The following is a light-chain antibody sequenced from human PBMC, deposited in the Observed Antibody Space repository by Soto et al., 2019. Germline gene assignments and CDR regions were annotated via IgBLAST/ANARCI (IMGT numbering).Light chain of an antibody. CDR2: DDN. Sequence: VLTQPPSVSAAPGQKVTISCSGSSSNIGNNAVNWYQQLPGKAPKLLIHDDNRESSGVSHRFSGSNSGTSASLAISDLQSEDEAHYYCAAWDDSLNGPVFGGGTKLTVL. V-gene: IGLV1-36*01. CDR3: AAWDDSLNGPV. J-gene: IGLJ3*02. CDR1: SSNIGNNA.